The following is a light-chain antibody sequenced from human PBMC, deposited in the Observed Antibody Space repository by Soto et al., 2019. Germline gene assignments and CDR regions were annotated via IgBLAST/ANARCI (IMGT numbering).Light chain of an antibody. Sequence: QSVLTQPPSVSGAPGQRVTISCTGSSSNIGAGYDVHWYQQLPGTAPKLLIYGNSNRPSGVPDRFSGSKSGTSASLAITGLQAEDAADYYCQSYDSSLSENVVFGGGTKLTVL. J-gene: IGLJ2*01. CDR3: QSYDSSLSENVV. CDR1: SSNIGAGYD. CDR2: GNS. V-gene: IGLV1-40*01.